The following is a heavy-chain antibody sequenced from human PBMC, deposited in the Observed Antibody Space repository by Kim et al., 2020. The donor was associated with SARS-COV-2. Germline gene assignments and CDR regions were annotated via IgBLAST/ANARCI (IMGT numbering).Heavy chain of an antibody. D-gene: IGHD3-9*01. Sequence: GGSLRLSCGTSGFTFKEYGMTWVRQVPGEGLEWVAPITWNGGVAANADSVKGRFIISSANANNFLNLQMNIQSVKNKAFDYCSRGPDILPCPINPWGQVT. V-gene: IGHV3-20*04. J-gene: IGHJ5*02. CDR2: ITWNGGVA. CDR1: GFTFKEYG. CDR3: SRGPDILPCPINP.